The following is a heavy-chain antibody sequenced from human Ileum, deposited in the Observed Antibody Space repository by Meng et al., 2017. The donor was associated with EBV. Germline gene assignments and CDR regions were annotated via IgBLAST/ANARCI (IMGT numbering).Heavy chain of an antibody. Sequence: QLWRQEAGPGLVKPSETLLLTCSVSGGSISSSNYGWGWIRQPPGKGLEWIQSICYTDYTYYNPSLKSRVTISADKSKNQFSLRLNSLTAADTAVYYCAMGPDYAKTGYWGQGTLVTVSS. CDR3: AMGPDYAKTGY. CDR2: ICYTDYT. J-gene: IGHJ4*02. CDR1: GGSISSSNYG. D-gene: IGHD4-17*01. V-gene: IGHV4-39*01.